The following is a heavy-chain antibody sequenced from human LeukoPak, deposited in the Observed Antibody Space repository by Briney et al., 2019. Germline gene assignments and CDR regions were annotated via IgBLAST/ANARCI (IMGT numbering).Heavy chain of an antibody. CDR1: GFSFDTYA. V-gene: IGHV3-33*01. Sequence: PGGSLSLSRAASGFSFDTYAMHWARQAPGEGLEWVALIWHDGSHKFYSHSVRSQFTISRDNSKNTVYLQKNNLRTDDTAVYYCGRRIFGSGSYQDIWGQGTLVTVSS. J-gene: IGHJ4*02. D-gene: IGHD3-10*01. CDR2: IWHDGSHK. CDR3: GRRIFGSGSYQDI.